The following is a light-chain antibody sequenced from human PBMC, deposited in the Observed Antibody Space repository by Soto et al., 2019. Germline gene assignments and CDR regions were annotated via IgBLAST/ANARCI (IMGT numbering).Light chain of an antibody. Sequence: QSVLTQPASVSGSPGQSITISCTGTSSDVGGYDYVSWYQQHPGKAPKLMIYDVSNRPSGVSNRFSGSKSGNTASLTISGLQDEDVSDYYCSSYTSSITLGVFGTGTEVTVL. V-gene: IGLV2-14*01. CDR1: SSDVGGYDY. CDR3: SSYTSSITLGV. CDR2: DVS. J-gene: IGLJ1*01.